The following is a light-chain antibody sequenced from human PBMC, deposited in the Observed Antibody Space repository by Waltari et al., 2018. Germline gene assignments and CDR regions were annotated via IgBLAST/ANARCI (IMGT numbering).Light chain of an antibody. CDR3: QHYVRLPAT. CDR2: GAS. Sequence: SCSASQGVRGSLAWDQRKAGQAPRLLIDGASSRATGIPDRFSGSGSGTDFSLTISRLEPEDFAVYYCQHYVRLPATFGQGTKVEI. J-gene: IGKJ1*01. CDR1: QGVRGS. V-gene: IGKV3-20*01.